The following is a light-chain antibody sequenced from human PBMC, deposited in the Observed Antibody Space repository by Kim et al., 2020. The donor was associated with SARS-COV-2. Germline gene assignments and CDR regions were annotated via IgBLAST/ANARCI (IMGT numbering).Light chain of an antibody. J-gene: IGKJ1*01. V-gene: IGKV3-20*01. CDR2: DAS. CDR3: HQYANSPRT. CDR1: QSVGRNY. Sequence: EIVLTQSPGTLSLSPGGGATLSCRASQSVGRNYLAWYQQKPGRAPRLLIYDASTRATDIPDRFSGSGSGTDFTLTISRLEPEDFAVYYCHQYANSPRTFGQGTKVEIK.